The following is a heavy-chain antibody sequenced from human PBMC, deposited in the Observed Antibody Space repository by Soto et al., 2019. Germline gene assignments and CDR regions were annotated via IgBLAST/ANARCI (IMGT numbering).Heavy chain of an antibody. V-gene: IGHV4-59*06. CDR3: ARVPFPYYYDSSGPFDY. CDR1: GGSFRGFY. Sequence: SETLSLTCAFNGGSFRGFYWSWIRQPPGKGPEWIGYSYDTGSAYYNPSLESRVTMSVDTSKDQFALKLSSVTAADTAVYYCARVPFPYYYDSSGPFDYWGQGPLVTVSS. D-gene: IGHD3-22*01. J-gene: IGHJ4*02. CDR2: SYDTGSA.